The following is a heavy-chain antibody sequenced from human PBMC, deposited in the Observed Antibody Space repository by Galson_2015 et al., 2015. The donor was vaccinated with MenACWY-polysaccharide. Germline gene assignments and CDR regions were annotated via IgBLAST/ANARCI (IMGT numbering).Heavy chain of an antibody. Sequence: SLRLSCAASGFTFTNAWMNWVRQAPGEGLEWVGRIKSKTDGWTADCAAHVKGRFTISRDDSKNKLYLQINSLKTEDTAVYYCTTDQGTSMPVLSYWGQGTLVTVSS. CDR3: TTDQGTSMPVLSY. CDR2: IKSKTDGWTA. D-gene: IGHD2/OR15-2a*01. CDR1: GFTFTNAW. V-gene: IGHV3-15*01. J-gene: IGHJ4*02.